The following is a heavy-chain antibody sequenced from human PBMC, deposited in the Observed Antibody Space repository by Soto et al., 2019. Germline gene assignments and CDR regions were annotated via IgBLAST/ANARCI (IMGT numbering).Heavy chain of an antibody. J-gene: IGHJ6*02. CDR3: AKDRAAGGYYYGMDV. CDR2: ISWNSGSK. CDR1: GFTFDDYA. Sequence: DVQLVESGGGLVQPGRSLRLSCAASGFTFDDYAMHWVRQAPGKGLEWVSGISWNSGSKGYADSVKGRFTVSRDNAKNSVYLQMNSLRAEDTALYYCAKDRAAGGYYYGMDVWGQGTTVTVSS. D-gene: IGHD2-15*01. V-gene: IGHV3-9*01.